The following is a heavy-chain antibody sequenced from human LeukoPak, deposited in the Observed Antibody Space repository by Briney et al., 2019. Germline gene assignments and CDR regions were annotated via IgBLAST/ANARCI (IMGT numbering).Heavy chain of an antibody. V-gene: IGHV3-74*01. J-gene: IGHJ1*01. CDR2: ISINGSST. D-gene: IGHD6-13*01. CDR1: GVTLSSCW. CDR3: AIAAAGTKVDFHH. Sequence: GGSLSLSCPASGVTLSSCWMHWVRQAAGKGLVWVSRISINGSSTAYADSVKGRFTISRDNAKNTLYLQMNGLRGEDTAVYYCAIAAAGTKVDFHHWGQGTLVTVSS.